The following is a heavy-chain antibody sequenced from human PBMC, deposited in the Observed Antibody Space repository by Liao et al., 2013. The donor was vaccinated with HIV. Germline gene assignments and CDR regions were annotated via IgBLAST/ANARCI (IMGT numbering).Heavy chain of an antibody. CDR1: GGSFSGYY. V-gene: IGHV4-34*01. J-gene: IGHJ4*02. CDR3: ARGIGDYYGSGSYYTTRFDY. Sequence: QVQLQQWGAGLLKPSETLSLTCAVYGGSFSGYYWSWIRQPPGKGLEWIGEINHSGSTNYKPSLKSRVTISVDTSKNQLSLKLSSVTAADTAVYYCARGIGDYYGSGSYYTTRFDYWGQGTLVTVSS. D-gene: IGHD3-10*01. CDR2: INHSGST.